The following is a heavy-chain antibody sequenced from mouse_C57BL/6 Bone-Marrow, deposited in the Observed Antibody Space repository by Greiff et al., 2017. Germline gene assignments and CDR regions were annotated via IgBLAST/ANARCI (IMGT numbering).Heavy chain of an antibody. Sequence: EVMLVESGGGLVQPKGSLKLSCAASGFSFNTYAMNWVRQAPGQGLEWVARISRKSNNSASYYADSVKARFTISRSASESILYLRMHILKTEETAMYYGVRGSCYYAIDYWGQGTSLTVSS. V-gene: IGHV10-1*01. CDR1: GFSFNTYA. CDR2: ISRKSNNSAS. CDR3: VRGSCYYAIDY. J-gene: IGHJ4*01.